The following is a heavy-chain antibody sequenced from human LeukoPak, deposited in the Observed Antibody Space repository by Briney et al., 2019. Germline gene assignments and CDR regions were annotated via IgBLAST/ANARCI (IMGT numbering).Heavy chain of an antibody. CDR3: ARGSEGYCSGGGCYYGMDV. Sequence: GGSLRLSCAASGFTFSNYGFHWVRQAPGKGLEWVSYISSSSSYIYYADSVKGRFTISRDNAENSLYLQMNSLRAEDTAVYYCARGSEGYCSGGGCYYGMDVWGQGTTVTVSS. CDR1: GFTFSNYG. D-gene: IGHD2-15*01. J-gene: IGHJ6*01. CDR2: ISSSSSYI. V-gene: IGHV3-21*01.